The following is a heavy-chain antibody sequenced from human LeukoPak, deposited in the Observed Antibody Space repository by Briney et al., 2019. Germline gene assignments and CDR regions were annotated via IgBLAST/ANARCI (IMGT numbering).Heavy chain of an antibody. Sequence: SETLPLTCTVSGGSISSGGYYWSWIRQPPGKGLEWIGYIYYSGSTNYNPSLKSRVTISVDTSKNQFSLKLSSVTAADTAVYYCARGHVREGYSYGMDVWGQGTTVTVSS. D-gene: IGHD3-10*02. J-gene: IGHJ6*02. V-gene: IGHV4-61*08. CDR3: ARGHVREGYSYGMDV. CDR1: GGSISSGGYY. CDR2: IYYSGST.